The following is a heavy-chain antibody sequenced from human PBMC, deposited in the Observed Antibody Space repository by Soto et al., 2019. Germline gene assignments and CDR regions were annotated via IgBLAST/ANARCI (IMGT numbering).Heavy chain of an antibody. Sequence: SETLSLTCAVSVVSISSGGYSCSWMRQPPGKGLEWIGYIYHSGSTYYNPSLKSRVTISVDRSKNQFSLKLSSVTAADTAVYYCARAVLAGAYYDFWSGYSYFAYGAQGTRVPVS. V-gene: IGHV4-30-2*01. CDR3: ARAVLAGAYYDFWSGYSYFAY. J-gene: IGHJ4*02. CDR2: IYHSGST. D-gene: IGHD3-3*01. CDR1: VVSISSGGYS.